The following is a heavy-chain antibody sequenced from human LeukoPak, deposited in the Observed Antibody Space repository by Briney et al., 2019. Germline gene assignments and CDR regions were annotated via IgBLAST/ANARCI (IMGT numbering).Heavy chain of an antibody. Sequence: GGSLRLSCAASGFTFHDYAMHWDRHAPGRGLEWVSFITGDGSGTYYADSVKGRFTISRDNSGNSLYLQMESLRPVDTAFYYCAKDRGTTGFISWGQGALVTVSS. CDR3: AKDRGTTGFIS. D-gene: IGHD4-17*01. CDR2: ITGDGSGT. V-gene: IGHV3-43*02. J-gene: IGHJ4*02. CDR1: GFTFHDYA.